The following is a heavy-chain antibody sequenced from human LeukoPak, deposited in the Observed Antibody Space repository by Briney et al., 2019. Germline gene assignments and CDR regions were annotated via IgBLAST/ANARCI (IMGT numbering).Heavy chain of an antibody. V-gene: IGHV3-23*01. CDR2: SSVSGGST. J-gene: IGHJ4*02. CDR1: GFTFSSND. CDR3: AKLSAVAATYFDY. Sequence: QPGGSLRVSCAASGFTFSSNDMSWVRQAPGKGLEWVSVSSVSGGSTYYADSVKGRFTISRDNSKNTLYLQMNSLRAEDTAVYYCAKLSAVAATYFDYWGQGTLVTVSS. D-gene: IGHD6-19*01.